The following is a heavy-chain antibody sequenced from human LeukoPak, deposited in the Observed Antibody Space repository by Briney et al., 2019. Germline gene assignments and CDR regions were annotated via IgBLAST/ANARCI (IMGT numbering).Heavy chain of an antibody. CDR1: GFTFSNYA. V-gene: IGHV3-30*04. J-gene: IGHJ4*02. CDR2: ISKDGRKK. Sequence: GGSLRLSCAVSGFTFSNYAMHWVRQAPGKGLEWVALISKDGRKKYYADSVKGRFTISRDNSKDTLFLQMHSLRPGDTAVYYCVREDTPATANYWGQGTLVTISS. D-gene: IGHD2-21*02. CDR3: VREDTPATANY.